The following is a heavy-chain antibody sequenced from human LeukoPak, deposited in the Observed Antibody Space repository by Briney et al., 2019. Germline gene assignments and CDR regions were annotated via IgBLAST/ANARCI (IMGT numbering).Heavy chain of an antibody. CDR3: ARVDYGDYNDN. CDR1: GFTFSSHS. D-gene: IGHD4-17*01. V-gene: IGHV3-48*01. CDR2: ITSSGGTI. J-gene: IGHJ4*02. Sequence: GRSLRLSCAASGFTFSSHSMNWVRQPPGNGLEWRSYITSSGGTIYYADSVKGRFTMSRDNAKNSLYLQMNSLRAEDTAVYYCARVDYGDYNDNWGQGTLVTVSS.